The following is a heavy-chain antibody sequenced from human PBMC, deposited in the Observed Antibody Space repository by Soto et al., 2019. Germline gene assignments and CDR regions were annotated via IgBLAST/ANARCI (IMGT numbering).Heavy chain of an antibody. Sequence: CAASGFTFSSYGMHWVRQAPGKGLEWLAVIWYDGSNKYYADSVKGRFTISRDNSKNTLYLQMNSLRAEDTAVYYCARVQISYYDFWSGRSYGMDVWGQGTTVTVSS. CDR3: ARVQISYYDFWSGRSYGMDV. D-gene: IGHD3-3*01. V-gene: IGHV3-33*01. CDR2: IWYDGSNK. CDR1: GFTFSSYG. J-gene: IGHJ6*02.